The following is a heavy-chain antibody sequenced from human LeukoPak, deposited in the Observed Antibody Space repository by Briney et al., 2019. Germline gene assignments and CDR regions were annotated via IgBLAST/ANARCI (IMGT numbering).Heavy chain of an antibody. J-gene: IGHJ6*03. CDR2: ISYDGSNK. D-gene: IGHD4-11*01. V-gene: IGHV3-30-3*01. Sequence: GGSLRLSCAASGFTFSNYAMHWVRQAPGEGLEWVAVISYDGSNKYYADSVKGRFTISRDNSKNTLYLQMNSLRAEDTAVYTCARVGVTTVDYYYYYYMDVWGKGTTVTVSS. CDR3: ARVGVTTVDYYYYYYMDV. CDR1: GFTFSNYA.